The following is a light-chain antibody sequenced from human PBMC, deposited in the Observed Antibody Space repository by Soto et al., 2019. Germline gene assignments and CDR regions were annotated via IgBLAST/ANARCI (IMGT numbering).Light chain of an antibody. CDR1: SGSIASNY. CDR2: EDN. V-gene: IGLV6-57*02. Sequence: NFMLTQPHSVSESPGKTVTISCTGSSGSIASNYVQWYQQRPGSAPTTVIFEDNQRPSGVPDRFSGSIDSSSNSASLTISGLKTEDESDYYCQSSHNGDHVVFGGGTKLTVL. CDR3: QSSHNGDHVV. J-gene: IGLJ2*01.